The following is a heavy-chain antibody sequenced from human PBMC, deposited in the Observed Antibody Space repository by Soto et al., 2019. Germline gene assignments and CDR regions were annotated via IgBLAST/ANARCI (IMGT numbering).Heavy chain of an antibody. V-gene: IGHV3-7*05. D-gene: IGHD1-26*01. J-gene: IGHJ4*02. CDR1: GSIFSSHW. Sequence: EVQLVESGGGLVQPGGSLRLSCVISGSIFSSHWMTWVRQAPGKGLEWVASINQDGFGKYYVDSVRCRFTISRDNAKNSVYLQMDSLRAEDTAVYYCAKDHGSGSYPYWGQGTLVTVSS. CDR2: INQDGFGK. CDR3: AKDHGSGSYPY.